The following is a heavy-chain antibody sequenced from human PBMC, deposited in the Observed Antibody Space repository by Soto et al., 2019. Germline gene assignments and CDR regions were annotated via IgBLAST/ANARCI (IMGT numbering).Heavy chain of an antibody. V-gene: IGHV3-7*01. CDR2: MNKDGSEK. D-gene: IGHD1-26*01. Sequence: GGSLRLSCAASGFTFSNSWMTWVRQAPGKGLEWVANMNKDGSEKYYEDSVKGRFTISRDNARNSLYLQMDSLRVEDTAVYYCVRENEMAGATSAFEYWGQGTPVTVSS. J-gene: IGHJ4*02. CDR3: VRENEMAGATSAFEY. CDR1: GFTFSNSW.